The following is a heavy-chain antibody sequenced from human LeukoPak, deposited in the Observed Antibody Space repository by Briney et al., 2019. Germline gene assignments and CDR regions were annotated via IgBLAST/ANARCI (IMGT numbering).Heavy chain of an antibody. J-gene: IGHJ4*02. CDR1: GFTFSNAW. V-gene: IGHV3-15*01. D-gene: IGHD3-10*01. CDR3: TTDRLTRWYGSGSYPDY. CDR2: IKSKTDGGTT. Sequence: GGSLRLSCAASGFTFSNAWMSWVRQAPGKGLEWVGRIKSKTDGGTTDYAAPVKGRFTISRDDSKNTLYLQMNSLKTEDTAVYYCTTDRLTRWYGSGSYPDYWGQGTLVTVSS.